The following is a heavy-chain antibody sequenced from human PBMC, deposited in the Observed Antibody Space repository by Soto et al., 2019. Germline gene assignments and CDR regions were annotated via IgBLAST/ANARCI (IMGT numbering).Heavy chain of an antibody. CDR2: ISAYNGNT. CDR1: GYTFTSYG. J-gene: IGHJ4*02. CDR3: ASSYGSRYRAFAF. D-gene: IGHD3-10*01. V-gene: IGHV1-18*01. Sequence: ASVKVSCKASGYTFTSYGISWVRQAPGQGLEWMGWISAYNGNTNYAQKLQGRVTMTTDTSTSTAYMELRSLRSEDTAFYYCASSYGSRYRAFAFWGQGALVLVSS.